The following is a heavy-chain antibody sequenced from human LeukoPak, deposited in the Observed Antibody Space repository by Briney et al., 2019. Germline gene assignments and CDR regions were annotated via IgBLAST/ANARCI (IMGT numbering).Heavy chain of an antibody. J-gene: IGHJ4*02. CDR1: GFPFSNYA. D-gene: IGHD3-9*01. CDR2: VSYDGTND. Sequence: PVGSLRLSSAAAGFPFSNYARHWVRQAPGKGLKWVAVVSYDGTNDYYTDYVTGRSTISRDNSKNTLFLKMNSLRVEDTAVYFCARNRGATGFYWVDYWGQGTMVSVSS. CDR3: ARNRGATGFYWVDY. V-gene: IGHV3-30-3*01.